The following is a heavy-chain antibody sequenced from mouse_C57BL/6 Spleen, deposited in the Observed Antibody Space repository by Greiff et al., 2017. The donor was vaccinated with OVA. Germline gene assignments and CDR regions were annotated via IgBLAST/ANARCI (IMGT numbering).Heavy chain of an antibody. D-gene: IGHD3-3*01. CDR1: GFNIKDYY. J-gene: IGHJ2*01. CDR2: IDPEDGET. V-gene: IGHV14-2*01. CDR3: ARDGTGY. Sequence: EVKLQESGAELVKPGASVKLSCTASGFNIKDYYMHWVKQWTEQGLEWSGRIDPEDGETKYASKFQGKATITADTSANTAYLQLSSLTAEDTAVYYCARDGTGYWGQGTTLTVSS.